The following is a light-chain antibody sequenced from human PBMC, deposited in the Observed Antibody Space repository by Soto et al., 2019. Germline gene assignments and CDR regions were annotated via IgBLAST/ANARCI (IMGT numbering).Light chain of an antibody. V-gene: IGLV2-8*01. CDR2: EVS. Sequence: QSVLTQPPSASGSPGQSVTISCTGTSSDVGGYNYVSWYQQHPGKAPKLMIYEVSKRPSGVPDRFSGSKSGNTASLTVSGRQAEDEADYYCCSYAGSNNFVVFGGGTKLTVL. CDR1: SSDVGGYNY. J-gene: IGLJ2*01. CDR3: CSYAGSNNFVV.